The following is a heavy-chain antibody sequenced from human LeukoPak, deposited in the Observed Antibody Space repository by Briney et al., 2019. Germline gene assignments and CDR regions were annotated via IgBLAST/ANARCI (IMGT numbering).Heavy chain of an antibody. J-gene: IGHJ5*02. CDR3: PRLRISPVVGAASFDP. D-gene: IGHD4-17*01. CDR1: GGSISSYY. V-gene: IGHV4-4*07. CDR2: IYTSGST. Sequence: PSETLSLTCTVSGGSISSYYWSWIRQPAGKGLEWIGRIYTSGSTNYNPSLKSRVTMSVDTSKNQFSLKLSSVTAADTAVYYCPRLRISPVVGAASFDPWGQGTLVTVSS.